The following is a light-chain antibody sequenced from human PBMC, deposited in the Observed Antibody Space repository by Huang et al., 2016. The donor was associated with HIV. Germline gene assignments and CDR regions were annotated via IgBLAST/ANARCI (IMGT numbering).Light chain of an antibody. CDR3: QQRSNWPPLT. CDR1: QSVSSY. Sequence: IVLTQSPATLSLSPGERATLSCRASQSVSSYLAWYQQRPVQAPRLLIYDASNWATGIPARFSGSGSGTDFTLTISSLEPEDFAGYYCQQRSNWPPLTFGGGTKVEIK. V-gene: IGKV3-11*01. J-gene: IGKJ4*01. CDR2: DAS.